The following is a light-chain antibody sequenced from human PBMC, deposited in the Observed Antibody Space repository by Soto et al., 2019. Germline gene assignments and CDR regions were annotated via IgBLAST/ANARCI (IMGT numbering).Light chain of an antibody. CDR2: GAS. J-gene: IGKJ5*01. V-gene: IGKV3-20*01. CDR1: QSVNSS. CDR3: QQYGSSSIT. Sequence: EIVMTQSPATLCVSPGERATLSCGASQSVNSSLAWYQQRPGQAPRLLIYGASSRATGIPDRFSGSGSGTDFTLTISRLEPEDFAVYYCQQYGSSSITFGQGTRLEIK.